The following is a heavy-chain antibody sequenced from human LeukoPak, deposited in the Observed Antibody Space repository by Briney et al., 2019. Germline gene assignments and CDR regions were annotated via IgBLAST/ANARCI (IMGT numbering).Heavy chain of an antibody. J-gene: IGHJ5*02. CDR2: ISAYNGNK. Sequence: GASVSVSFKASGYTFTSYGISWVRQAPGQGLDWMGWISAYNGNKNYAQKLQGRVTMTTDTSTSTAYMELRSLRSDDTAVYYCARNFDWLLSINWFDPWGQGTLVTVSS. D-gene: IGHD3-9*01. V-gene: IGHV1-18*01. CDR1: GYTFTSYG. CDR3: ARNFDWLLSINWFDP.